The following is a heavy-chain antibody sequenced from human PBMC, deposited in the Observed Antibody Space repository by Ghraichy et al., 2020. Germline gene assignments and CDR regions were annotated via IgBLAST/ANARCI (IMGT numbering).Heavy chain of an antibody. V-gene: IGHV4-61*01. CDR3: ARVLPVSNYDILTGYYREGGMTDY. J-gene: IGHJ4*02. CDR1: GGSVSSGSYY. CDR2: IYYSGST. D-gene: IGHD3-9*01. Sequence: SQTLSLTCTVSGGSVSSGSYYWSWIRQPPGKGLEWIGYIYYSGSTNYNPSLKSRVTISVDTSKNQFSLKLSSVTAADTAVYYCARVLPVSNYDILTGYYREGGMTDYWGQGTLVTVSS.